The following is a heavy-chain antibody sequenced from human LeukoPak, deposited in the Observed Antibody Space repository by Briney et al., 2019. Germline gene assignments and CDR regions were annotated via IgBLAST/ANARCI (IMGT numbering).Heavy chain of an antibody. D-gene: IGHD3-9*01. CDR2: IYYSGIT. CDR3: ARQSGLRYFDWTY. J-gene: IGHJ1*01. Sequence: KPSETLSLTCTVSGGSISSSSYYWGWIRQPPGKGLEWIGSIYYSGITYYNPSLKSRVTISVDTSKNQFSPKLSSVTAADTAVYYCARQSGLRYFDWTYWGQGTLVTVSS. V-gene: IGHV4-39*01. CDR1: GGSISSSSYY.